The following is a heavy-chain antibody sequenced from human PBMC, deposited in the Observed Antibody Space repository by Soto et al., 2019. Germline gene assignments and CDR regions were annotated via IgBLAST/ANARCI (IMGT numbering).Heavy chain of an antibody. Sequence: GGSLRLSCAASGFTVSSNYMSWVRQAPGKGLEWVSFIYSGGSTYYSDSVKGRFTISRDNSKNTLYLQMNRLRAEDTAVYYCGRVYREYYDSSGYYDYWGKGPLVTAS. D-gene: IGHD3-22*01. J-gene: IGHJ4*02. V-gene: IGHV3-53*01. CDR2: IYSGGST. CDR3: GRVYREYYDSSGYYDY. CDR1: GFTVSSNY.